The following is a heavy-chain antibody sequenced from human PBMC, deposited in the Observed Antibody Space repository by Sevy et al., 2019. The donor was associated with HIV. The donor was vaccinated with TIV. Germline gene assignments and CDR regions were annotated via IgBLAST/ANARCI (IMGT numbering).Heavy chain of an antibody. D-gene: IGHD6-6*01. CDR1: GFTFSSYG. CDR2: IWYDGSNK. J-gene: IGHJ6*02. Sequence: GSLRLSCAASGFTFSSYGMHWVRQAPGKGLEWVAVIWYDGSNKNYADSVKGRFTISRDNSKNTFYLQMSSLRTEDTAIYYCARGLAALPGYYYGMDVWGQGTTVTVSS. CDR3: ARGLAALPGYYYGMDV. V-gene: IGHV3-33*01.